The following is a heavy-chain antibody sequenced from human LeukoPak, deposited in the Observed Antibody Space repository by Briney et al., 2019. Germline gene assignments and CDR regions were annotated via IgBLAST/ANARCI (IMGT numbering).Heavy chain of an antibody. J-gene: IGHJ4*02. CDR2: ISSSGSTI. CDR3: ARSTSYDFWSGEPFDY. CDR1: GFTFSDYY. V-gene: IGHV3-11*01. D-gene: IGHD3-3*01. Sequence: GSLRLSCAASGFTFSDYYMSWIRQAPGKGLEWVSYISSSGSTIYSADSVKGRFTISRDNAKNSLYLQMNSLRAEDTAVYYCARSTSYDFWSGEPFDYWGQGTLVTVSS.